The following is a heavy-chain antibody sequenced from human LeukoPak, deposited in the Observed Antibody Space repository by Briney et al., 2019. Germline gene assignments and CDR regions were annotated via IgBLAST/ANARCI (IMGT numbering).Heavy chain of an antibody. CDR3: NVPSSGAFDI. CDR1: GYTFTGYY. CDR2: INPNSGGT. V-gene: IGHV1-2*02. J-gene: IGHJ3*02. Sequence: ASVKVSCKASGYTFTGYYMHWVRQAPGQGLEWMGWINPNSGGTNYAQKLQGRVTMTTDTSTSTAYMELSSLRSEDTAVYYCNVPSSGAFDIWGQGTMVTVSS. D-gene: IGHD1-26*01.